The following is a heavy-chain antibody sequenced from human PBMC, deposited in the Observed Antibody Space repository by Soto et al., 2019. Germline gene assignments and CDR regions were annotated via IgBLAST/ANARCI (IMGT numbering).Heavy chain of an antibody. J-gene: IGHJ4*02. Sequence: QVQLVESGGGVVQPGRSLRLSCAASGFTFSSYAMHWVRQAPGKGLEWVAVISYDGSNKYYADSVKGRFTISRDNSKNTQYLQMNSLRAEDTAVYYCASLEVSAILSPPKPDDYWGQGTLVTVSS. CDR2: ISYDGSNK. CDR1: GFTFSSYA. D-gene: IGHD2-21*01. CDR3: ASLEVSAILSPPKPDDY. V-gene: IGHV3-30-3*01.